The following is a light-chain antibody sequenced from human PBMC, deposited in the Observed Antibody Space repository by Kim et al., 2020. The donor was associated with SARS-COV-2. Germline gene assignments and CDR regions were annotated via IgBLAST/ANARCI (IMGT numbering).Light chain of an antibody. Sequence: ASGGYRVTITCRASKSISSYLNWYQQKPGKAPKLLIYAASSLQSGVPSRFSGSGSGKDFTLTISSLQPEDFATYYCQQSYSTPLTFGGGTKVDIK. CDR3: QQSYSTPLT. V-gene: IGKV1-39*01. CDR1: KSISSY. J-gene: IGKJ4*01. CDR2: AAS.